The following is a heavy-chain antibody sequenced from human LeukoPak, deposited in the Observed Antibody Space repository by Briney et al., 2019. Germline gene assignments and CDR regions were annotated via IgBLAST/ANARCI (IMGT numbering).Heavy chain of an antibody. Sequence: PGGSLRLSCAASGFTFGSYAMYWVRQAPGKGLEWVSAISGSGGSTYYADSVKGRFTISRDNSKNTLYLQMNSLRAEDTAVYYCAKDTRPRVVPAAINYWGQGTLVTVSS. V-gene: IGHV3-23*01. D-gene: IGHD2-2*01. CDR2: ISGSGGST. J-gene: IGHJ4*02. CDR3: AKDTRPRVVPAAINY. CDR1: GFTFGSYA.